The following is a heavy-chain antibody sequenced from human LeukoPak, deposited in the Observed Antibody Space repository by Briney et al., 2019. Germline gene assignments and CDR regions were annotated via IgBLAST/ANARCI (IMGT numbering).Heavy chain of an antibody. CDR2: INYSGST. J-gene: IGHJ5*02. V-gene: IGHV4-30-4*01. CDR3: ARCGSGSTWFDP. D-gene: IGHD3-10*01. CDR1: GGSISSDNYQ. Sequence: PSETLSLTCTVSGGSISSDNYQWSWIRQPPGKGLEWIGYINYSGSTYYNPSLKSRVTISVDTSKNHFSLKLSPVTAADTAVYYCARCGSGSTWFDPWGQGTLVTVSS.